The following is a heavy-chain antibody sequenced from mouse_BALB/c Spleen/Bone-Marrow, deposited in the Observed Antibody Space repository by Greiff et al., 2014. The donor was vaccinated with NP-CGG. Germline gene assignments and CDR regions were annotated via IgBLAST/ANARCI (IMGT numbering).Heavy chain of an antibody. CDR2: IDPANGNT. V-gene: IGHV14-3*02. J-gene: IGHJ3*01. CDR1: GFNIKDTY. Sequence: EVQLQQSGAELVKPGASVKLSCTASGFNIKDTYMHWVKQRPEQGLEWIGRIDPANGNTKYDPKFQGKATLTADTSSNTAYLQLSSLTSEDTAVYYWARAGEYGNPLAGFAYWGQGTLVTVSA. D-gene: IGHD2-10*02. CDR3: ARAGEYGNPLAGFAY.